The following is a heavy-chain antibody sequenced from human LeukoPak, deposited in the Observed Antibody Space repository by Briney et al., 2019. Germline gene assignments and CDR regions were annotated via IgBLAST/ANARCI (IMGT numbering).Heavy chain of an antibody. Sequence: GGSLRLSCAASGFTFSSYWMSWVRQAPGKGREWVANIKQDGSEKYYVDSVKGRFTISRDNAKNSLYLQMNSLRAEDTAVYYCASLYYDSSGPDAFDIWGQGTMVTVSS. D-gene: IGHD3-22*01. CDR1: GFTFSSYW. CDR3: ASLYYDSSGPDAFDI. V-gene: IGHV3-7*01. J-gene: IGHJ3*02. CDR2: IKQDGSEK.